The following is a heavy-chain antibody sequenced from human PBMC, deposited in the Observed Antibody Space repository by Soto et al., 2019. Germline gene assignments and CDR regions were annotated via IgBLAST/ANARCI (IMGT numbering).Heavy chain of an antibody. CDR1: GYTFSDYY. CDR2: INSNRGGT. V-gene: IGHV1-2*02. J-gene: IGHJ5*02. Sequence: QVQLVQSGAEVKKPGASVKVSCQASGYTFSDYYVYWVRQAPGQGLEWMGWINSNRGGTRSAQKLQGRVTMTRDTSISTAYMELTRLTSADTAVYYCARPYCGSASCHGWFDPWGQGTLVTVSS. D-gene: IGHD2-2*01. CDR3: ARPYCGSASCHGWFDP.